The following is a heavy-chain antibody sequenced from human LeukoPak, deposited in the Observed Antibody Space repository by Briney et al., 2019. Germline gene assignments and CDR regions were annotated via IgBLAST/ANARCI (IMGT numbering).Heavy chain of an antibody. Sequence: PGGSLRLSCSASGFTFSGYAMHWVRQAPGKGLEYVSAITSNRVNTYYADSVKGRFTISRDNSKNTLFLQMGSLRAEDTAVYYCVKSYSNSWYSFDNWGQGTLVTVSS. CDR1: GFTFSGYA. J-gene: IGHJ4*02. CDR2: ITSNRVNT. CDR3: VKSYSNSWYSFDN. V-gene: IGHV3-64D*06. D-gene: IGHD6-13*01.